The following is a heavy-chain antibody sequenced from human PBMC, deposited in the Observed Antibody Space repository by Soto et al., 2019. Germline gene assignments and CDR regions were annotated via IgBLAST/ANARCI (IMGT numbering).Heavy chain of an antibody. CDR3: ARLSPTNLVSGYYVGY. J-gene: IGHJ4*02. Sequence: QVQLVQSGAEVKKPGASVKVSCKASGYTFTSYGISWVRQAPGQGLEWMGWISAYNGNTNYAQKLQGRVNMTTDTTTIKAYRELRSLRSDDTAVYYCARLSPTNLVSGYYVGYWGQGTLVTVSS. V-gene: IGHV1-18*01. D-gene: IGHD3-3*01. CDR2: ISAYNGNT. CDR1: GYTFTSYG.